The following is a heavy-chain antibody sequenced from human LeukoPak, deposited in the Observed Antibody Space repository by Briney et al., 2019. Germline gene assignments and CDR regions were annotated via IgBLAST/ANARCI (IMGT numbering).Heavy chain of an antibody. CDR3: ASSRWRYGSVDY. Sequence: SETLSLTCTVSGGSISSYYWSWIRQPPGKGLEWIGYMYYSGSTNYNPSLKSRVTISLDTFKNQFSLKLSSVTAADTAVYYCASSRWRYGSVDYWGQGTLVTVSS. V-gene: IGHV4-59*01. J-gene: IGHJ4*02. D-gene: IGHD3-10*01. CDR2: MYYSGST. CDR1: GGSISSYY.